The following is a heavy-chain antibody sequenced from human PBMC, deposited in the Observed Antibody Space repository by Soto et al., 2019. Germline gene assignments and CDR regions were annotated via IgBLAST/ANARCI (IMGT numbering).Heavy chain of an antibody. D-gene: IGHD3-3*01. CDR3: ASSPQYYDFWSGYSNFDY. CDR1: GFTFSSYS. V-gene: IGHV3-21*01. Sequence: PGGSLRLSCAASGFTFSSYSMNWVRQAPGKGLEWVSSISSSSYIYYADSVKGRFTISRDNAKNSLYLQMNSLRAEDTAVYYCASSPQYYDFWSGYSNFDYWGQGTLVTVSS. J-gene: IGHJ4*02. CDR2: ISSSSYI.